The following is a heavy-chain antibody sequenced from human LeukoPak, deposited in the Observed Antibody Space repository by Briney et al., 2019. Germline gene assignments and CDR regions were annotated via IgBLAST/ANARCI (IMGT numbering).Heavy chain of an antibody. CDR2: ISGSGGST. D-gene: IGHD3-3*01. CDR3: ARLGVVPYYYYMDV. Sequence: GGSLRLSCAASGFTFSSYGMSWVRQAPGKGLEWVSAISGSGGSTYYADSVKGRFTISRDNAKNSLYLQMNSLRAEDTAVYYCARLGVVPYYYYMDVWGKGTTVTISS. V-gene: IGHV3-23*01. CDR1: GFTFSSYG. J-gene: IGHJ6*03.